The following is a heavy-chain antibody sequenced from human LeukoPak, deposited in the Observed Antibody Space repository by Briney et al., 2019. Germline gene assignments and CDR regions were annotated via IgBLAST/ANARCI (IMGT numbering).Heavy chain of an antibody. D-gene: IGHD2-21*01. CDR2: TYYRSKWYN. CDR1: GDSVSSNSAS. Sequence: SQTLSLTCAISGDSVSSNSASWNWITQSPSRGLEWLGRTYYRSKWYNDYAVSVKSRISINPDTSKNQFSLQLSSVTPEDTAVYYCARAYYYYYMDVWGKGTTVTVS. CDR3: ARAYYYYYMDV. V-gene: IGHV6-1*01. J-gene: IGHJ6*03.